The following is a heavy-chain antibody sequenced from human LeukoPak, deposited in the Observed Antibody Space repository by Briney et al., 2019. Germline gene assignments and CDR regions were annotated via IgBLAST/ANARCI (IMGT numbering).Heavy chain of an antibody. D-gene: IGHD1-1*01. CDR2: IYYDGSA. Sequence: SETLSLTCTVSGASISSGSNYWGWIRQPPGKGLEWIGSIYYDGSAYYNPSLKSRVTISVDTSKNHFSLKLSSVTAADTSLYYCARHWTLPNFDYWGQGTLVTVSS. CDR1: GASISSGSNY. J-gene: IGHJ4*02. V-gene: IGHV4-39*01. CDR3: ARHWTLPNFDY.